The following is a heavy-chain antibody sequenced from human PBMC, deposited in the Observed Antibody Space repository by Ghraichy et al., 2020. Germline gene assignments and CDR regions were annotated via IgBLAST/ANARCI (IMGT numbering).Heavy chain of an antibody. Sequence: SETLSLTCTVSGGSISSSSYYWGWIRQPPGKGLEWIGSIYYSGSTYYNPSLKSRVTISVDTSKNQFSLKLSSVTAADTAVYYCARHGGIAVAGTVDYWGQGTLVTVSS. CDR1: GGSISSSSYY. D-gene: IGHD6-19*01. J-gene: IGHJ4*02. CDR2: IYYSGST. CDR3: ARHGGIAVAGTVDY. V-gene: IGHV4-39*01.